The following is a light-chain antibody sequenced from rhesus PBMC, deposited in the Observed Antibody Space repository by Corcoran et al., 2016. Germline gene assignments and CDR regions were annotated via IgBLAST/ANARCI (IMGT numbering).Light chain of an antibody. CDR2: KAS. CDR3: QQYDSWPYS. V-gene: IGKV1-22*01. Sequence: DIQMTQSPSSLSASLGDTVTITCRASQSISSWLAWYQQKPGKAPNLLIYKASPLQSGVPSRFTGSGSGKDFTLTISSLQSEDFATYFCQQYDSWPYSFGRGTKVEIK. J-gene: IGKJ2*01. CDR1: QSISSW.